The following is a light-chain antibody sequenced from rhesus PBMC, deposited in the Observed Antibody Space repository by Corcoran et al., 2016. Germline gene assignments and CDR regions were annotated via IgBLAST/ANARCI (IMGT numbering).Light chain of an antibody. J-gene: IGKJ2*01. V-gene: IGKV1-37*01. Sequence: DIQMTQSPSSLSASVGDRVTITCRASQGLSSYLAWYQQKPGKAPKPLIYYASNLESGVPSRFSGSGSGTEFTLTISSLQPEDFATYYCQQYNSDPYSFGQGTKVEIK. CDR3: QQYNSDPYS. CDR2: YAS. CDR1: QGLSSY.